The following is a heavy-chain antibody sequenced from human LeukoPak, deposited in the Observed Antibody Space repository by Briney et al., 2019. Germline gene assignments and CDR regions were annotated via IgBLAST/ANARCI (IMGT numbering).Heavy chain of an antibody. CDR3: ATMPLTLLWPDY. CDR1: GGSISSYY. D-gene: IGHD2/OR15-2a*01. V-gene: IGHV4-59*01. J-gene: IGHJ4*02. CDR2: IYYSGST. Sequence: SETLSLTCTVSGGSISSYYWSWIRQPPRKGLEWIGYIYYSGSTNYNPSLKSRVTISVDTSKNQFSLKLSSVTAADTAVYYCATMPLTLLWPDYWGQGTLVTVSS.